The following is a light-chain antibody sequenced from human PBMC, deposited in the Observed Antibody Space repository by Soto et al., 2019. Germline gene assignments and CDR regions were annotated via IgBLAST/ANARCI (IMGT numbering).Light chain of an antibody. Sequence: QSALTQPASVSGSPGQSIAISCTGTNNDIGGYNYVSWYQQHPGKAPKLMIYDVTDRPSGVSSRFSGSKSGSAASLTISGLQSEDEADYYCSSYSSSTTPMVFGGGTKVTVL. J-gene: IGLJ2*01. CDR3: SSYSSSTTPMV. CDR2: DVT. V-gene: IGLV2-14*03. CDR1: NNDIGGYNY.